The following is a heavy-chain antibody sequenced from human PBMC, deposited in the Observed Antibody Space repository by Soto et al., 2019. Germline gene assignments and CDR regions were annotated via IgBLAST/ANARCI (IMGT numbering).Heavy chain of an antibody. CDR1: GFTFSSYS. CDR3: ARAYMVRGVIRYVDY. CDR2: ISSSSSYI. D-gene: IGHD3-10*01. J-gene: IGHJ4*02. Sequence: GGSLRLSCAASGFTFSSYSMNWVRQAPGKGLEWVSSISSSSSYIYYADSVKGRFTISRDNAKNSLYLQMNSLRAEDTAVYYCARAYMVRGVIRYVDYWGQGTLVTVSS. V-gene: IGHV3-21*01.